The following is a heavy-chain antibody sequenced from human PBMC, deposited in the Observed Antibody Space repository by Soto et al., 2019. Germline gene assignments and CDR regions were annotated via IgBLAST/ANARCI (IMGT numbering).Heavy chain of an antibody. J-gene: IGHJ4*02. CDR2: ISQSGNT. D-gene: IGHD6-6*01. V-gene: IGHV4-34*01. CDR3: ARAPKVSGSSQTRPDF. CDR1: SGSFSGYY. Sequence: SETLSLTCSIYSGSFSGYYWSWIRQPPGKGLEWIGEISQSGNTNYSPSLKSRVSISIDTSKKQFSLSLASVSAADTAVYYCARAPKVSGSSQTRPDFWGQGTLVTVSS.